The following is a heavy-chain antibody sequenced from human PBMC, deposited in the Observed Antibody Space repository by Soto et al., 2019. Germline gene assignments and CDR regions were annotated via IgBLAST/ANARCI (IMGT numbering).Heavy chain of an antibody. CDR3: ASIPDYYDSSGYYFDY. CDR1: GGTFSSYA. D-gene: IGHD3-22*01. V-gene: IGHV1-69*13. CDR2: IIPIFGTA. Sequence: GASVKVSCKASGGTFSSYAISWVRQAPGQGLEWMGGIIPIFGTANYAQKFQGRVTITADESTSTAYMELSSLRSEDTAVYYCASIPDYYDSSGYYFDYWGQGTLVTVSS. J-gene: IGHJ4*02.